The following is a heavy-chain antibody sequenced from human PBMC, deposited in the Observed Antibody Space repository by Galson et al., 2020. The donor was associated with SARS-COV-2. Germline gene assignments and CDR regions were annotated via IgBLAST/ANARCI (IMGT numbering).Heavy chain of an antibody. CDR2: VWYDGSKK. D-gene: IGHD1-1*01. V-gene: IGHV3-33*01. Sequence: GESLKISCAASGFSFSTYGMHWVRQAPGKGLEWVAVVWYDGSKKYYADSVKGRFTISRDNSKNTVYLQMNSLRAEDTAVYYFAGDPGPWKVDYWGPGILVAVSS. CDR3: AGDPGPWKVDY. CDR1: GFSFSTYG. J-gene: IGHJ4*02.